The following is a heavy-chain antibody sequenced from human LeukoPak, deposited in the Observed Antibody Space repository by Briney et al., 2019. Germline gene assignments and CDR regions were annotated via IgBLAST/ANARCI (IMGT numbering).Heavy chain of an antibody. J-gene: IGHJ4*02. CDR1: GFTFKISA. V-gene: IGHV3-23*01. CDR2: ISGSGDST. CDR3: ARDARWGLRLGELSLSYFDY. D-gene: IGHD3-16*02. Sequence: GGSLRLSCVASGFTFKISAMAWVRQAPGKGLEWVSIISGSGDSTEYSNSVKGHFTISRDNSKNTVFLQMDSLRAEDTAVYYCARDARWGLRLGELSLSYFDYWGQGTLVTVSS.